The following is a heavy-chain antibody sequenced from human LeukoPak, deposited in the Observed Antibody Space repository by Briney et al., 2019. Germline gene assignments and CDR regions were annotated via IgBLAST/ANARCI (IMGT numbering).Heavy chain of an antibody. D-gene: IGHD2-15*01. CDR2: TRNKANSYTT. CDR3: AKDLVVASYNWFDP. CDR1: GFTFSDHC. Sequence: AGGSLRLSCAASGFTFSDHCMDWVRQAPGKGLEWVGRTRNKANSYTTEYAASVKGRFTISRDDSKKSLYLQMNSLKTEDTAVYYCAKDLVVASYNWFDPWGQGTLVTVSS. J-gene: IGHJ5*02. V-gene: IGHV3-72*01.